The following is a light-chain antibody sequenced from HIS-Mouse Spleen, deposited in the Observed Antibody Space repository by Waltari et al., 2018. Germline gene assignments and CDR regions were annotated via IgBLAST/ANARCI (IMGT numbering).Light chain of an antibody. CDR3: QSADSSGTYSVV. CDR1: ALPKQY. J-gene: IGLJ2*01. CDR2: KDS. Sequence: SYELTQPPSVSVSPGQTARITCSGDALPKQYAYWYQQKPGQAPVLVLYKDSERPSGSPVRFSGSSSGTTVTLTIIGVQAEDEADYYCQSADSSGTYSVVFGGGTKLTVL. V-gene: IGLV3-25*03.